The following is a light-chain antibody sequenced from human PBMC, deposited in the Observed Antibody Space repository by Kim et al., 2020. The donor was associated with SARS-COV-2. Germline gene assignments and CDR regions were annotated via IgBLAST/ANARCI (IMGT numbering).Light chain of an antibody. CDR2: TAS. V-gene: IGKV1-9*01. Sequence: ATVEDRVTINGRASQGISSYLAWYQHKPGKAPKLLIYTASALQSGVPSRFSGSGSGTDFTLTISSLQPEDFATYYCQQLNSYPITFGQGTRLEIK. CDR1: QGISSY. J-gene: IGKJ5*01. CDR3: QQLNSYPIT.